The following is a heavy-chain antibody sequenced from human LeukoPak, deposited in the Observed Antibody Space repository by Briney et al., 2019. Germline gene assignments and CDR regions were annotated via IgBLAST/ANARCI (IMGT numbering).Heavy chain of an antibody. CDR1: GGSISSGGYS. CDR3: ARVRGLGYYDSSGYLDY. CDR2: IYHSGSS. J-gene: IGHJ4*02. V-gene: IGHV4-30-2*01. Sequence: SGTLSLTCAVSGGSISSGGYSWSWIRQPPGKGLEWIGYIYHSGSSYYNPSLRSRVTISVDRSKNQFSLKLSSVTAADTAVYYCARVRGLGYYDSSGYLDYWGQGTLVTVSS. D-gene: IGHD3-22*01.